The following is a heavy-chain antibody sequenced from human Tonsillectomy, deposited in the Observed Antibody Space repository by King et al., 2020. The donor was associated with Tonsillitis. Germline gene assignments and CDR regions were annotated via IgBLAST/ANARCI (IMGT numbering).Heavy chain of an antibody. CDR3: ARERGSEDKLLTDDAFDV. Sequence: VQLVESGAEVKRPGASVKVSCKASGYTFTGYYFHWVRQAPGQGLEWMGWINPNSGGTNSALKFQGRVTLTRDTSISTAYMELSRLRSDDTAVYYCARERGSEDKLLTDDAFDVWGQGTVVTVSS. CDR2: INPNSGGT. D-gene: IGHD1-14*01. CDR1: GYTFTGYY. V-gene: IGHV1-2*02. J-gene: IGHJ3*01.